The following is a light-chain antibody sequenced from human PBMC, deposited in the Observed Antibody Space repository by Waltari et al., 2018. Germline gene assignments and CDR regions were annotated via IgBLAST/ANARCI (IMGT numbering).Light chain of an antibody. V-gene: IGKV3-11*01. CDR3: QHRFNWPLT. CDR1: QSVSTY. Sequence: EIVLTQSPATLSLSPGDGATLSCRASQSVSTYLAWYQEKPGQAPRLLNYDASTRATGIPARFSGSGSGTDFTLTISGLEPEDSAVYYCQHRFNWPLTFGGGTKVEIK. J-gene: IGKJ4*01. CDR2: DAS.